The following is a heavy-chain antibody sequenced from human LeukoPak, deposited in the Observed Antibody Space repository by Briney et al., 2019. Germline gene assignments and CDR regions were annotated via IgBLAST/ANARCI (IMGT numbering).Heavy chain of an antibody. CDR1: GGSIGTYY. Sequence: KASETLSLTCTVSGGSIGTYYWSWLRRPPGKGLEWIGYVYYTGSTNYNPSLKRRVTISVDTSKNQFSLRLNSVTAADTAIYYCARDISSLDYGDYVFDFWGPGTLVTVSS. CDR2: VYYTGST. D-gene: IGHD4-17*01. V-gene: IGHV4-59*01. J-gene: IGHJ5*01. CDR3: ARDISSLDYGDYVFDF.